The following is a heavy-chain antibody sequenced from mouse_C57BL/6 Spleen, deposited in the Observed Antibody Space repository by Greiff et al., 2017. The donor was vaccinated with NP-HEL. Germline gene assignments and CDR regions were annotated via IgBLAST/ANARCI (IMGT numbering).Heavy chain of an antibody. CDR2: ILPGSGST. D-gene: IGHD1-1*01. CDR3: ARPIYYYGSSYVDYYAMDY. CDR1: GYTFTGYW. V-gene: IGHV1-9*01. Sequence: VQLQQSGAELMKPGASVKLSCKATGYTFTGYWIEWVKQRPGHGLEWIGEILPGSGSTNYNEKFKGKATFTADTSSNTAYMQLSSLTTEDSAIYYGARPIYYYGSSYVDYYAMDYWGQGTSVTVSS. J-gene: IGHJ4*01.